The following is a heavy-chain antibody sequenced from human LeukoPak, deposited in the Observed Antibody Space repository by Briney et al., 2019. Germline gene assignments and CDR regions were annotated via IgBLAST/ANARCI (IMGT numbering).Heavy chain of an antibody. V-gene: IGHV3-23*01. CDR2: ISGGGDIT. Sequence: GGSLSLSCAASGFTFSSYAMTWVRQAPGKGLEWVSVISGGGDITYYRDSAKGRFTISRDNSKNTVYLQMNSLRAEDTAVYYCGREVPAVDYWGQGTLVTVSS. CDR3: GREVPAVDY. D-gene: IGHD2-2*01. J-gene: IGHJ4*02. CDR1: GFTFSSYA.